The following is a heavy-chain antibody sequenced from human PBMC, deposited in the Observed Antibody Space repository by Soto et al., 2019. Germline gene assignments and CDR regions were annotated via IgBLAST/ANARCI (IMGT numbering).Heavy chain of an antibody. CDR1: GYTFTSYA. CDR2: MNPNSGNT. V-gene: IGHV1-8*02. Sequence: GASVKVSCKASGYTFTSYAMHWVRQATGQGLEWMGWMNPNSGNTGYAQKFQGRVTMTRDTSTSTAYMELSGLTSEDTATYYCARGLYCISTSCSLPYYYFGMDVWGQGTTVTVSS. D-gene: IGHD2-2*01. CDR3: ARGLYCISTSCSLPYYYFGMDV. J-gene: IGHJ6*02.